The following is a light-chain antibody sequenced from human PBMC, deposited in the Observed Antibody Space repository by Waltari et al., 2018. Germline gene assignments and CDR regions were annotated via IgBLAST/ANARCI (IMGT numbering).Light chain of an antibody. CDR1: RSVSRT. CDR3: QHYVRLPAT. V-gene: IGKV3-20*01. J-gene: IGKJ1*01. Sequence: EIVLTQSPGSLSSSPGERVALPCRAGRSVSRTLASYQQKPGQAPRLLIFGASNRATGVPDRFSGSGSGTDFSLTISRLEPEDFAVYYCQHYVRLPATFGQGTKVEIK. CDR2: GAS.